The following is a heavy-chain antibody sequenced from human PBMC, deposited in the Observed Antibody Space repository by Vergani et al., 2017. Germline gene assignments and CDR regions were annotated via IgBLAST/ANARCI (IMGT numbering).Heavy chain of an antibody. Sequence: VQLVESGGGLVKPGGSLRLSCAASGFTFNSYGMHWVRQAPGKGLEWVASIRSDESRRYYGDSMEGPFTISRDNSKNTLYLQMKSLRPEDTAVYYCAKEGGGYCSGGTFYPEYWGQGTLVIVSS. D-gene: IGHD2-15*01. J-gene: IGHJ4*02. CDR1: GFTFNSYG. V-gene: IGHV3-30*02. CDR3: AKEGGGYCSGGTFYPEY. CDR2: IRSDESRR.